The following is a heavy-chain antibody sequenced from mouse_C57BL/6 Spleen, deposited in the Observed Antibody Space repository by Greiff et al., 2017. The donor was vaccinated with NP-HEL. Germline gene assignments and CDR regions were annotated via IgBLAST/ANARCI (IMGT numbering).Heavy chain of an antibody. CDR2: IYPGSGNT. CDR1: GYTFTDYY. D-gene: IGHD3-3*01. CDR3: AREGRGY. V-gene: IGHV1-76*01. J-gene: IGHJ2*01. Sequence: VKLMESGAELVRPGASVKLSCKASGYTFTDYYINWVKQRPGQGLEWIARIYPGSGNTYYNEKFKGKATLTAEKSSSTAYMQLSSLTSEDSAVYFCAREGRGYWGQGTTLTVSS.